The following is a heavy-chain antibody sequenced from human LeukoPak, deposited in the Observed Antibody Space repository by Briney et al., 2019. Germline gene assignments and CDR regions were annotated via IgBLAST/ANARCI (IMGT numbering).Heavy chain of an antibody. CDR3: ARGHFGDAFDI. D-gene: IGHD3-10*01. J-gene: IGHJ3*02. Sequence: GGSLRLSCAASGFTFSSYSMNWVRQAPGKGLEWVSSISSSSSYIYYADSVKGRFTISRDNAKNSLYLQMNSLRAEDTAVYYCARGHFGDAFDIWGQGTMVTVSS. V-gene: IGHV3-21*01. CDR2: ISSSSSYI. CDR1: GFTFSSYS.